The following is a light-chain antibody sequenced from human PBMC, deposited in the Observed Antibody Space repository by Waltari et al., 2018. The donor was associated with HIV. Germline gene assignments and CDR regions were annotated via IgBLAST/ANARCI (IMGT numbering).Light chain of an antibody. CDR2: GNT. J-gene: IGLJ3*02. CDR3: QSYDNSLSGHWG. V-gene: IGLV1-40*01. Sequence: QSALTQPPSVSGAPGQRVTISCTGSSSNTGAGYDVHWYQQLPGTAPKLLIYGNTNRPSGVPDRFSGSKSGTSASLAITGLQTEDEGTYYCQSYDNSLSGHWGFGGGTKLTVL. CDR1: SSNTGAGYD.